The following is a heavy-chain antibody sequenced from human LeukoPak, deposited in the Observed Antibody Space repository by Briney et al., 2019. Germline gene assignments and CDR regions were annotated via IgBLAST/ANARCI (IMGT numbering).Heavy chain of an antibody. Sequence: ASVKVSCKASGYTFSEYSFSWVRQAPGQGLEWMGWINPNSGGTNYAQKFQGRVTMTRDTSISTAYMELSRLRSDDTAVYYCATGRWGVDYWGQGTLVTVSS. CDR1: GYTFSEYS. J-gene: IGHJ4*02. V-gene: IGHV1-2*02. CDR2: INPNSGGT. D-gene: IGHD3-16*01. CDR3: ATGRWGVDY.